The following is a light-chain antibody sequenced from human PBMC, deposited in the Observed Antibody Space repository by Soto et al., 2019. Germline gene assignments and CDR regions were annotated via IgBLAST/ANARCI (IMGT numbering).Light chain of an antibody. CDR2: AAS. Sequence: EIVLTQSPGILSLSPGERATLSCRASQSVSGRYLAWYQQKPGQAPRLLIFAASNRATGIPDRFSGSASGADFTLSISRLEPEDFAVYYCQQYVTSPPRYTFGQGTKLEIK. CDR3: QQYVTSPPRYT. CDR1: QSVSGRY. V-gene: IGKV3-20*01. J-gene: IGKJ2*01.